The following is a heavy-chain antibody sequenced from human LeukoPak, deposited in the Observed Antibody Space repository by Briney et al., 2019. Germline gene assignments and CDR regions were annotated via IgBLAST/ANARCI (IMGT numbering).Heavy chain of an antibody. CDR2: TSSNGGST. CDR3: ARGVVITTNYFHY. D-gene: IGHD3-22*01. V-gene: IGHV3-64*01. CDR1: GFTFSSYA. J-gene: IGHJ4*02. Sequence: PGGSLRLSCAASGFTFSSYAMHWVRQAPGKGLEYVSATSSNGGSTYYANSVKGRFTISRDNSKNTLYLQMGSLRAEDMAVYYCARGVVITTNYFHYWGQGTLVTVSS.